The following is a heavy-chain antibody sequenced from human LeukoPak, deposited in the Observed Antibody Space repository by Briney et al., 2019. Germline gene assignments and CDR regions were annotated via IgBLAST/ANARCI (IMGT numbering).Heavy chain of an antibody. V-gene: IGHV4-30-2*01. CDR3: ARGVGASGKNAFDI. Sequence: PSETLSLTCAVSGGPISSGGYSWSWIRQPPGKGLEWIGYIYHSGSTYYNPSLKSRVTISVDRSKNQFSLKLSSVTAADTAVYYCARGVGASGKNAFDIWGQGTMVTVSS. D-gene: IGHD1-26*01. CDR2: IYHSGST. CDR1: GGPISSGGYS. J-gene: IGHJ3*02.